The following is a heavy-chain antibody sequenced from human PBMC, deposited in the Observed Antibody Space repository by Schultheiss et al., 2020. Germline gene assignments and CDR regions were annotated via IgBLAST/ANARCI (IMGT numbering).Heavy chain of an antibody. D-gene: IGHD4-23*01. CDR2: IYHSGST. CDR3: GRQVYYGGNYWYFDV. CDR1: GYSISSGYY. J-gene: IGHJ2*01. V-gene: IGHV4-38-2*01. Sequence: SQTLSLTCAVSGYSISSGYYWGWIRQPPGKGLEWIGSIYHSGSTNYNPSLKSRVTMSVDTSKNQFSLRVSSVTAADTAVYYCGRQVYYGGNYWYFDVWGRGKLVTVAS.